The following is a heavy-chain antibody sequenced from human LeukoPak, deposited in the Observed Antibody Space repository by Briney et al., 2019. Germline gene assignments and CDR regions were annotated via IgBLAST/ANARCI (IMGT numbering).Heavy chain of an antibody. J-gene: IGHJ4*02. D-gene: IGHD5-24*01. CDR3: ARDGDGYKSTPFDY. CDR1: GFTFSSYS. Sequence: PGGSLRLSCAASGFTFSSYSMNWVRQAPGKGLEWVANIKQDGSEKYCVDSVKGRFTISRDNAKNSLYLQMNSLRVEDTAVYYCARDGDGYKSTPFDYWGQGTLVTVSS. V-gene: IGHV3-7*01. CDR2: IKQDGSEK.